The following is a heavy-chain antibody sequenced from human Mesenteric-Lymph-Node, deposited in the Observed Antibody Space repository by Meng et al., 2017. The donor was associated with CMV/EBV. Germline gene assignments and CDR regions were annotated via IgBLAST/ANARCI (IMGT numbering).Heavy chain of an antibody. CDR2: ISAYSGNT. J-gene: IGHJ4*02. V-gene: IGHV1-18*01. D-gene: IGHD5-12*01. Sequence: ASVKVSCKASGYTLTSYDITWVRQAPGQGLEWMGWISAYSGNTKYAQKLQGRVTMTTDASTSTAYMELRGLKSDGTAVYYCARGGYNNSPDYWGQGTLVTVSS. CDR1: GYTLTSYD. CDR3: ARGGYNNSPDY.